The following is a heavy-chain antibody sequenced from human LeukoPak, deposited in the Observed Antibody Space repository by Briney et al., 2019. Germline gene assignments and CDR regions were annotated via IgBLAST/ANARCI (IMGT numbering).Heavy chain of an antibody. D-gene: IGHD1-7*01. CDR2: IKSKTYGGTT. Sequence: GGSLRLSCAASGFTFTNAWMSWVRQAPGKGLEWVGRIKSKTYGGTTDYAAPVKDRFTISRDDSKNTLYLQMDSLKIEDTAVYYCTTDEDWNYARKDVWGQGATVIVSS. V-gene: IGHV3-15*07. CDR3: TTDEDWNYARKDV. CDR1: GFTFTNAW. J-gene: IGHJ6*02.